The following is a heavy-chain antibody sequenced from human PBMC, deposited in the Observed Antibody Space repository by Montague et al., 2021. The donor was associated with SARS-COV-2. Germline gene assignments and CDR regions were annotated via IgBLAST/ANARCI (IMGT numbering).Heavy chain of an antibody. CDR1: GDSISNYS. V-gene: IGHV4-59*08. CDR3: ARHLRVSTVTSHMYHYAMDV. J-gene: IGHJ6*02. Sequence: SETLSLTCSVSGDSISNYSWSWIRQSPGKGLEWIGYIYYSGSTNYNPSLTSRVTISVDTSKNQVSLKLTSVTAACTAVYYCARHLRVSTVTSHMYHYAMDVWGQGTTVTVSS. D-gene: IGHD2-8*01. CDR2: IYYSGST.